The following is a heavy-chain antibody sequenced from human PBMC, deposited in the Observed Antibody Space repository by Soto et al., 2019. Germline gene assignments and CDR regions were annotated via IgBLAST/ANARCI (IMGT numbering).Heavy chain of an antibody. CDR3: AKMAPSFEGGEGFDP. J-gene: IGHJ5*02. CDR2: IIPIFGKV. D-gene: IGHD3-10*01. CDR1: GDTVSNFA. Sequence: QVQLVQSGAEVRKPGSSVKVSCQASGDTVSNFAITWVRQAPGQGLDWMGGIIPIFGKVYYANKFQGRVTITADEATSTGYTEVGSLGSGDPATYVCAKMAPSFEGGEGFDPWGQGTLVTVSS. V-gene: IGHV1-69*01.